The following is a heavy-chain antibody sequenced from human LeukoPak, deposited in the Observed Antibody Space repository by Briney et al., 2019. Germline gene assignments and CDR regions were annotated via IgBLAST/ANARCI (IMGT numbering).Heavy chain of an antibody. Sequence: SETLSLTCTVSGAPLSSYYWSWIRQSPGKGLEWIGYIYYDGSTNYNPSLQSRVTISVDMSKNQFSVKLKSVTAADTAVYYCARDLRHDSSGYYRNYYYYYMDVWGKGTTVTVSS. CDR1: GAPLSSYY. D-gene: IGHD3-22*01. V-gene: IGHV4-59*01. CDR3: ARDLRHDSSGYYRNYYYYYMDV. J-gene: IGHJ6*03. CDR2: IYYDGST.